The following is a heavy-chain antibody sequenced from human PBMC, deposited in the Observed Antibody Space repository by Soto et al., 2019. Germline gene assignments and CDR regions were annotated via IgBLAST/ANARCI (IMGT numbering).Heavy chain of an antibody. V-gene: IGHV1-2*02. Sequence: QVQLVQSGAEVKKPGASVEVSCKASGYTFTDYYMHWVRQAPGQGLEWMGWINPISGGTNYAQNFQGRVTMARDTSINTAYMELSSLGSDDTAVYYCARGPTVSRFDYWGQGTLVTVSS. CDR2: INPISGGT. D-gene: IGHD4-17*01. CDR1: GYTFTDYY. CDR3: ARGPTVSRFDY. J-gene: IGHJ4*02.